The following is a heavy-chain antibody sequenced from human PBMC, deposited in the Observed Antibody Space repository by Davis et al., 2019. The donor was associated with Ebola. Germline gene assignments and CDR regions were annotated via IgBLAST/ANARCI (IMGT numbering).Heavy chain of an antibody. V-gene: IGHV4-34*01. J-gene: IGHJ5*02. Sequence: MPSDTLSLTCAVYGGAFSGYYWSWIRQPPGKGLEWIGEINHSGSTNYNPSLKSRVTISVDTSKNQFSLKLSSVTAADTAVYYCARGRYCSSTSCYLWFDPWGQGTLVTVSS. CDR2: INHSGST. CDR1: GGAFSGYY. CDR3: ARGRYCSSTSCYLWFDP. D-gene: IGHD2-2*01.